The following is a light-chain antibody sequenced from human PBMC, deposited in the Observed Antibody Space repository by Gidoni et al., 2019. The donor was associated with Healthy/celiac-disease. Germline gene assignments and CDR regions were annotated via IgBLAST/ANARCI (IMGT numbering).Light chain of an antibody. V-gene: IGKV3-20*01. CDR1: QSVSSSY. CDR3: QQYGSSPRGT. Sequence: EIVLTQSPGTLSLSPGERATLSCRASQSVSSSYLAWYQQKPGQAPRLLIYGASSRATGIPDRFSGSGSGTDFTLTISRLEPEDFAVYYCQQYGSSPRGTFGQXTKVEIK. CDR2: GAS. J-gene: IGKJ1*01.